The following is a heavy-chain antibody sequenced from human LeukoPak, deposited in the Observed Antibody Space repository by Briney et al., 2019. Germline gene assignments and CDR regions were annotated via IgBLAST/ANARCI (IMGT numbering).Heavy chain of an antibody. CDR1: GYTFTSYD. Sequence: ASVKVSCKASGYTFTSYDINWVRQATGQGLEWMGWMNPNSGNTGYAQKFQGRVTMTRNTSINTAYMELSSLRSEDTAVYYCARATYGSGSYFFDYWGQGTLVTVSS. CDR2: MNPNSGNT. J-gene: IGHJ4*02. CDR3: ARATYGSGSYFFDY. V-gene: IGHV1-8*01. D-gene: IGHD3-10*01.